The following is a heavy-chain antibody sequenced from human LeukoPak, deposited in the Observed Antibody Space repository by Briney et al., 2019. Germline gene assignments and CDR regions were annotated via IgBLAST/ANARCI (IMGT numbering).Heavy chain of an antibody. J-gene: IGHJ5*02. CDR3: AKDRIVGATTGWFDP. D-gene: IGHD1-26*01. CDR1: GFTFDDYA. Sequence: GESLRLSCAASGFTFDDYAMHWVRQAPGKGLEWVSLISGDGGSTYYADSVKGRFTIYRDNSKNSLYLQMNSLRTEDTALYYCAKDRIVGATTGWFDPWGQGTLVTVSS. V-gene: IGHV3-43*02. CDR2: ISGDGGST.